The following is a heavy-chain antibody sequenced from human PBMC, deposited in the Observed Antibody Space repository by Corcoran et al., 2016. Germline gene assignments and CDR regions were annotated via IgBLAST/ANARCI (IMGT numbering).Heavy chain of an antibody. CDR3: ARRHCTVGSCYSGSYFGMDV. CDR2: ISSGAGHI. Sequence: EVQLVESGGGLVQPGGSLRLSCADSRFTFSTYNLNWVRQAPGMGLEWVSYISSGAGHIYYADSVKGRFTISRDNAKGSMYLQLNSLRDEDTAVYYFARRHCTVGSCYSGSYFGMDVCGQVTAFIVSS. D-gene: IGHD2-15*01. V-gene: IGHV3-48*02. CDR1: RFTFSTYN. J-gene: IGHJ6*02.